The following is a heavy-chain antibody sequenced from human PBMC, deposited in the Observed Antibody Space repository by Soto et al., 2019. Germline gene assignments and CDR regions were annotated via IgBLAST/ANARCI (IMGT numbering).Heavy chain of an antibody. CDR2: ISDSWDST. J-gene: IGHJ4*02. CDR3: ATRAFYDTSGYYFYYFDF. CDR1: GLTFNRHA. V-gene: IGHV3-23*01. Sequence: EVQLLESGGGLVQPGGSLRLSCAASGLTFNRHAMSWVRQAPCKGLESVSGISDSWDSTYFADSVKGRFTISRDNSKNTMYLHMNSLRAEAPAVYFCATRAFYDTSGYYFYYFDFWGRGTLVTVSS. D-gene: IGHD3-22*01.